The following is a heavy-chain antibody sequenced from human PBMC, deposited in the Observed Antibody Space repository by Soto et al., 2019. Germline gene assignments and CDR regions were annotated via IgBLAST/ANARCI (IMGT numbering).Heavy chain of an antibody. V-gene: IGHV5-51*01. Sequence: EVQLVQSGAEVKKPGESLKISCKASGYSFTSYWIGWVRQMPGKGLEWMGIIYPRDSDIRYSPSFLGQVTLSADKSINTVYLQWASLKASDTAMYYCARRSTEKGFYYGMDVWGQGTTVTVSS. CDR1: GYSFTSYW. CDR3: ARRSTEKGFYYGMDV. J-gene: IGHJ6*02. CDR2: IYPRDSDI.